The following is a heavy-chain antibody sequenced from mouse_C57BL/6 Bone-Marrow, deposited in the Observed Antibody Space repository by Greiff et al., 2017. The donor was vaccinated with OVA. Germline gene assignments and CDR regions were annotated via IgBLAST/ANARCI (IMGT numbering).Heavy chain of an antibody. V-gene: IGHV1-75*01. CDR2: IFPGSGST. D-gene: IGHD1-1*01. CDR3: ARWGTTVVARGYAMDY. CDR1: GYTFTDYY. Sequence: QVQLQQSGPELVKPGASVKISCKASGYTFTDYYINWVKQRPGQGLEWIGWIFPGSGSTYYNEKFKGKATLTVDKSSSTAYMLLSSLTSEDSAVYFCARWGTTVVARGYAMDYWGQGTSVTVSS. J-gene: IGHJ4*01.